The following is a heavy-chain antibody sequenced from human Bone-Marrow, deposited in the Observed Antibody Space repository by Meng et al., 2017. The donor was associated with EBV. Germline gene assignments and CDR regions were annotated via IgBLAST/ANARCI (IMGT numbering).Heavy chain of an antibody. CDR1: GGSFSGYY. Sequence: GQLQQWGAGLLKPSETLSLTCAVYGGSFSGYYWSWIRQPPGKGLEWIGEINHSGSTNYNPSLKSRVTISVDTSKNQFSLKLSSVTAADTAVYYCARGAGYSSGWYGDPKYFQHWGQGTLVTVSS. D-gene: IGHD6-19*01. V-gene: IGHV4-34*01. CDR2: INHSGST. CDR3: ARGAGYSSGWYGDPKYFQH. J-gene: IGHJ1*01.